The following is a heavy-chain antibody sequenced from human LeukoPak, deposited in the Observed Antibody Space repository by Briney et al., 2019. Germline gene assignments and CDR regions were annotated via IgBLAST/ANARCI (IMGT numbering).Heavy chain of an antibody. J-gene: IGHJ4*02. CDR1: RFTVTSNY. V-gene: IGHV3-23*01. CDR3: AKTLGYCSGGSCYSGVIDY. D-gene: IGHD2-15*01. Sequence: GGSLRLSCAASRFTVTSNYMSWVRQAPGKGLEWVSAISGSGGSTYYADSMKGRFTISRDNSKNTLYLQMNSLRDEDTAVYYCAKTLGYCSGGSCYSGVIDYWGQGTLVTVSS. CDR2: ISGSGGST.